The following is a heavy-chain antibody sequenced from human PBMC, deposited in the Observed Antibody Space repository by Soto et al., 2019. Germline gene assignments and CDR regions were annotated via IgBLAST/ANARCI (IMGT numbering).Heavy chain of an antibody. D-gene: IGHD5-18*01. CDR1: GGSISSGGYY. Sequence: SETLSLTCTVSGGSISSGGYYWSWIRQHPGKGLEWIGYIYYSGSTYYNPSLKSRVTISVDTSKNQFSLKLSSVTAADTAVYYCAREGGTAMVTLDYWGQGTLVTVSS. CDR3: AREGGTAMVTLDY. J-gene: IGHJ4*02. V-gene: IGHV4-31*03. CDR2: IYYSGST.